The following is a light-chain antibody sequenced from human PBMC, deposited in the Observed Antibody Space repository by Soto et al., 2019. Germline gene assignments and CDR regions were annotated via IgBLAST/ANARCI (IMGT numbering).Light chain of an antibody. CDR3: QQSYSMPA. V-gene: IGKV1-39*01. CDR2: SAS. Sequence: DIQLTQSPSVLSASVGDTVTITCRASQALSNYLAWYQQKPGKAPDLLIYSASTLQSGVPSRFSGSGSGTDFTLTISSLQPEDFATYYCQQSYSMPAFGQGTKVDIK. CDR1: QALSNY. J-gene: IGKJ1*01.